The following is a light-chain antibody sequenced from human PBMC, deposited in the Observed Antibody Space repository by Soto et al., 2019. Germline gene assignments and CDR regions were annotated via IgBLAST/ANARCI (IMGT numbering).Light chain of an antibody. V-gene: IGLV2-11*01. CDR1: SRDVGVYNY. Sequence: QSVLTKPRSVSGSPGQSVTISCTGTSRDVGVYNYVSWYQQHPGKAPKLMIYDVSKRPSGVPDRFSGSKSGNTASLTISGLQAEDEADYYCCSYAGSYTFVFGTGTKLTVL. CDR2: DVS. J-gene: IGLJ1*01. CDR3: CSYAGSYTFV.